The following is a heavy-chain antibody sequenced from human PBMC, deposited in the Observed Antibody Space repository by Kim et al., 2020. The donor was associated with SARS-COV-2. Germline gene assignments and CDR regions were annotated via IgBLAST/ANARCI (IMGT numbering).Heavy chain of an antibody. Sequence: QKFQGRVTMTRDTSTSTVYMELSSLRSEDTAVYYCARVHGSSSWSRAFDYWGQGTLVTVSS. J-gene: IGHJ4*02. CDR3: ARVHGSSSWSRAFDY. V-gene: IGHV1-46*01. D-gene: IGHD6-13*01.